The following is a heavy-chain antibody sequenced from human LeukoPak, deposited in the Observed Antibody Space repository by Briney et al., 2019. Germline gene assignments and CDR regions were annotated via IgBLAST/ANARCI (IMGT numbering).Heavy chain of an antibody. J-gene: IGHJ6*02. CDR1: GGTFSSYA. CDR2: MNPNSGNT. CDR3: ARGASESYYYYYYGMDV. Sequence: GASVKVSCKASGGTFSSYAISWVRQATGQGLEWMGWMNPNSGNTGYAQKFQGRVTMTRNTSISTAYMELSSLRSEDTAVYYCARGASESYYYYYYGMDVWGQGTTVTVSS. V-gene: IGHV1-8*02.